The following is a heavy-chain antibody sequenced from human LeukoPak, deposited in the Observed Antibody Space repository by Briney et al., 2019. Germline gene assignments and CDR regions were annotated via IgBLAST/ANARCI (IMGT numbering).Heavy chain of an antibody. CDR3: ARNRASFKNRVSYYYGLDV. J-gene: IGHJ6*04. Sequence: ASVKVSCKASEYTFVNHFIHWVRQAPGQGRGWMGTIKPRDRSTSYAEKFKGSVSMTSETSTSTVYMHLSNLRSEDTAVYYCARNRASFKNRVSYYYGLDVWGKGTTVTVSS. D-gene: IGHD2/OR15-2a*01. CDR2: IKPRDRST. V-gene: IGHV1-46*01. CDR1: EYTFVNHF.